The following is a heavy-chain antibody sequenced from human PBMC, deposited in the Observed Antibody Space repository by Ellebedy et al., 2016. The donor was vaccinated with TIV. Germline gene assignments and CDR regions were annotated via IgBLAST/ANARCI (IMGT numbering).Heavy chain of an antibody. J-gene: IGHJ2*01. Sequence: KVSCKGSGYSFTSYWIGWVRQMPGKGLEWMGITYPGDSDTRYSPSFQGQVTVSADKSINTAYLQWGGLKASDTAIYYCARLRAAIPGTRHLGWYFDVWGRGTLVTVSS. D-gene: IGHD1-1*01. CDR2: TYPGDSDT. V-gene: IGHV5-51*01. CDR1: GYSFTSYW. CDR3: ARLRAAIPGTRHLGWYFDV.